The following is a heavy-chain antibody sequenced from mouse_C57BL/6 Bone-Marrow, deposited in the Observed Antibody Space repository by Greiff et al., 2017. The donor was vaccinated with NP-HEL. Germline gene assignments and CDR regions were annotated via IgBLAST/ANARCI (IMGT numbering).Heavy chain of an antibody. J-gene: IGHJ4*01. CDR3: ARDGYYPYAMDY. CDR2: IDPSDSGT. Sequence: QVQLQQPGAELVRPGSSVKLSCKASGYTFTSYWMHWVKQRPIQGLEWIGNIDPSDSGTHYNQKFKDKATLTVDKSSSTAYMQLSSLTSEDSAVYYCARDGYYPYAMDYWGQGTSVTVSS. V-gene: IGHV1-52*01. CDR1: GYTFTSYW. D-gene: IGHD2-3*01.